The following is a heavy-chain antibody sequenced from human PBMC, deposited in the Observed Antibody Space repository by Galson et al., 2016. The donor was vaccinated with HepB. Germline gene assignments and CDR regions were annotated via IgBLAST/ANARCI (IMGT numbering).Heavy chain of an antibody. D-gene: IGHD2-15*01. CDR2: IGVAGDT. V-gene: IGHV3-13*01. CDR3: ERVGCSGGPCSYYGMAV. J-gene: IGHJ6*02. CDR1: GFTFSGYD. Sequence: SLRLSCAASGFTFSGYDMYWVRQATGKGLEWVSGIGVAGDTYYAGSVKGRFTMSRQNAKKSVHLQMNSLRADDTAVYYCERVGCSGGPCSYYGMAVWGQGTTVIVSS.